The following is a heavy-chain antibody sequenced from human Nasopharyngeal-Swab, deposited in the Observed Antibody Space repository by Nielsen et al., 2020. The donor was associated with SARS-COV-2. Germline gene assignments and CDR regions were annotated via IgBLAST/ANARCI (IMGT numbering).Heavy chain of an antibody. J-gene: IGHJ5*02. Sequence: GESLKISCAASGFTFSSDWMHWVRQAPGKGLVWVSRINSDGSSTSYADSVKGRFTISRDNAKNTLYLQMNSLRAEDTAVYYCARVRRYNWKGWFDPWGQGTLVTVSS. CDR3: ARVRRYNWKGWFDP. V-gene: IGHV3-74*01. D-gene: IGHD1-20*01. CDR2: INSDGSST. CDR1: GFTFSSDW.